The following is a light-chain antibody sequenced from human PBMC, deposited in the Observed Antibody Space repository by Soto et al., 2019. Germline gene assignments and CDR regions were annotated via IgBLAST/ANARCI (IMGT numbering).Light chain of an antibody. CDR1: QDIGDW. V-gene: IGKV1-12*01. CDR2: AAT. Sequence: DIQMTQSPSSLSSSVGARVPIACRASQDIGDWLIWYQQQPGKAPQVLIYAATNLQSGATSRFSGSASGTDFTLTISNLQPEDFATYYCQQGKSFPITFGEGTRLEIK. J-gene: IGKJ5*01. CDR3: QQGKSFPIT.